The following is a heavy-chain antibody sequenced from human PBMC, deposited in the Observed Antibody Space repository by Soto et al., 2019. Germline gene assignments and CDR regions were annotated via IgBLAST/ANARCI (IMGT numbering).Heavy chain of an antibody. CDR2: IIPIFGTA. J-gene: IGHJ4*02. V-gene: IGHV1-69*13. D-gene: IGHD5-12*01. Sequence: ASVKVSCKASGGTFSSYAISWVRQAPGQGLEWMGGIIPIFGTANYAQKFQGRVTITADESTSTAYMELSSLRSEDTAVYYCATSRDSYHYYIDSLGQGNLVTVS. CDR1: GGTFSSYA. CDR3: ATSRDSYHYYIDS.